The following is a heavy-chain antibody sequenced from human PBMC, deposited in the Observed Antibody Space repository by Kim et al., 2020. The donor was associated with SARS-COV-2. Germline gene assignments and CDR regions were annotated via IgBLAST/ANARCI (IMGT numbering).Heavy chain of an antibody. J-gene: IGHJ5*02. Sequence: SVKVSCKASGGTFSSYAISWVRQAPGQGLEWMGRIIPILGIANYAQKFQGRVTITADTSTSTAYMELSSLRSEDTAVYYCAASKIKEITIFGVVPAYWFDTWGQGTLVTVSS. D-gene: IGHD3-3*01. CDR2: IIPILGIA. CDR3: AASKIKEITIFGVVPAYWFDT. V-gene: IGHV1-69*04. CDR1: GGTFSSYA.